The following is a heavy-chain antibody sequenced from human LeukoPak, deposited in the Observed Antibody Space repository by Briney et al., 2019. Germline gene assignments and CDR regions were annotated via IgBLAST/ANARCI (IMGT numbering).Heavy chain of an antibody. CDR2: IYSGGST. CDR3: ASGGYCSSTSCYRNRAFDI. J-gene: IGHJ3*02. V-gene: IGHV3-53*01. Sequence: GGSLRLSCAASGFTVSSNYMSLVRQAPGKGLEWVSVIYSGGSTYYADSVKGRFTISRDNSKNTLYLQMNSLRAEDTAVYHCASGGYCSSTSCYRNRAFDIWGQGTMVTVSS. CDR1: GFTVSSNY. D-gene: IGHD2-2*02.